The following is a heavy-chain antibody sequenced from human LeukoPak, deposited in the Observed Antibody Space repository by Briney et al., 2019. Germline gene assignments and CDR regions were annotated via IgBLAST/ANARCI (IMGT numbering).Heavy chain of an antibody. D-gene: IGHD1-14*01. Sequence: PGGSLRLSCAASGFTFSSYATSWVRPAAGKVLGWVSSISTGSTYILYGNSGKHRFTISRDTATNSLYLEMHSLRAEDTAIYSCARVGPWVNPDYYYYYMDVWGKGTTVTVSS. CDR3: ARVGPWVNPDYYYYYMDV. CDR2: ISTGSTYI. J-gene: IGHJ6*03. CDR1: GFTFSSYA. V-gene: IGHV3-21*01.